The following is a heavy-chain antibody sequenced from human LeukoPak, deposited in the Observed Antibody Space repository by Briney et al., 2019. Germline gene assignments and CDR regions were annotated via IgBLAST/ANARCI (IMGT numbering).Heavy chain of an antibody. CDR3: VRWGSAKDFDY. Sequence: PGMSPRLSCGASGFTFNIYGIHWVRQAPGKGLEWVAVIWYDGSNEYYADSVKGRFSVSRDNSKNTVHLQMNSVRVEDTAVYYCVRWGSAKDFDYWGQGTLLTVSS. D-gene: IGHD2-21*01. CDR1: GFTFNIYG. CDR2: IWYDGSNE. V-gene: IGHV3-33*01. J-gene: IGHJ4*02.